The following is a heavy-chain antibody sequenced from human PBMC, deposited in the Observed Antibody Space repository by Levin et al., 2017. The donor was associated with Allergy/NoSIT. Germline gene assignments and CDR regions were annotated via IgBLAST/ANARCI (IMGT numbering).Heavy chain of an antibody. J-gene: IGHJ1*01. V-gene: IGHV3-23*01. Sequence: GGSLRLSCAAPGFTFSSYAMSWVRQAPGKGLEWVSAISGSGGSTYYADSVKGRFTISRDNSKNTLYLQMNSLRAEDTAVYYCAKDIVVVVAATGEYFQHWGQGTLVTVSS. CDR1: GFTFSSYA. D-gene: IGHD2-15*01. CDR2: ISGSGGST. CDR3: AKDIVVVVAATGEYFQH.